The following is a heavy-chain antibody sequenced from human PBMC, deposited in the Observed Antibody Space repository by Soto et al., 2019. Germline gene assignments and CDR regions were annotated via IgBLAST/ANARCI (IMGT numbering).Heavy chain of an antibody. Sequence: GASVKVSCKASCYTFTSYVISWVRQAPGQGLEWMGWISAYNGNKNHAQKLQGRVTMTTDTSTSTAYMELRSLRSDDTAVYYCARDPRLNYGDYHRGYFDYWGQGTLVTVSS. D-gene: IGHD4-17*01. CDR2: ISAYNGNK. CDR1: CYTFTSYV. V-gene: IGHV1-18*01. CDR3: ARDPRLNYGDYHRGYFDY. J-gene: IGHJ4*02.